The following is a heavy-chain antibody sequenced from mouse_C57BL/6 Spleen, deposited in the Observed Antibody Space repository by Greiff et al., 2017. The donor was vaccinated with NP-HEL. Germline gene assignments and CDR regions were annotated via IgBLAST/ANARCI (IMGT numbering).Heavy chain of an antibody. CDR1: GYTFTSYW. J-gene: IGHJ1*03. D-gene: IGHD1-1*01. V-gene: IGHV1-61*01. CDR2: IYPSDSET. CDR3: ARSYYYGSSPWYFDV. Sequence: VQLQQPGAELVRPGSSVKLSCKASGYTFTSYWMDWVKQRPGQGLEWIGNIYPSDSETHYNQKFKDKATLTVDKSSSTAYMQLSSLTSEDSAVYYCARSYYYGSSPWYFDVWGTGTTVTVSS.